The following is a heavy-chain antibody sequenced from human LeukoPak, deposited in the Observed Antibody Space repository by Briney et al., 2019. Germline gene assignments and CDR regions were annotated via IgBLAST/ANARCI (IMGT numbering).Heavy chain of an antibody. D-gene: IGHD5-24*01. CDR3: ARDQMGPYYGMDV. Sequence: GGSLRLSCAASGFTFSSNWMHWVRQAPGKGLVWVSRINEDGSTTNYADSVKGRSTIFRDNAKNSLSLQMDSLRAEDTAVYYCARDQMGPYYGMDVWGQGTTVTVSS. J-gene: IGHJ6*02. CDR1: GFTFSSNW. CDR2: INEDGSTT. V-gene: IGHV3-74*01.